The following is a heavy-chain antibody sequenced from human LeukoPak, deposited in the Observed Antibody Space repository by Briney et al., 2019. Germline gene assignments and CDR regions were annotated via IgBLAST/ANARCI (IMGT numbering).Heavy chain of an antibody. J-gene: IGHJ4*02. CDR1: GGSISSYY. CDR3: ARDVVAAAGTWDY. CDR2: IYYSGST. V-gene: IGHV4-59*12. D-gene: IGHD6-13*01. Sequence: SETLSLTCTVSGGSISSYYWSWIRQPPGKGLEWIGYIYYSGSTNYNPSLNSRVTMSVDTSKNQFSLKLSSVTAADTAVYYCARDVVAAAGTWDYWGQGTLVTVSS.